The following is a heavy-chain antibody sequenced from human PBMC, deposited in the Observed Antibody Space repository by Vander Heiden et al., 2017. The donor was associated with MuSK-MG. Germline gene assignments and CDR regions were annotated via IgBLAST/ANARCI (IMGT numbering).Heavy chain of an antibody. CDR1: GFTSDTYA. Sequence: EVQLLQSGGGLVQPGGSLRLSCVASGFTSDTYAMTWVRQGPGKGLEWVSVITGNGRTIYYADSVKGRFTISRDNSKKTLYLQMNSLRAEDTAVYYCANYCSTTSCYPFHHWGQGTLVTVSS. D-gene: IGHD2-2*01. CDR3: ANYCSTTSCYPFHH. J-gene: IGHJ1*01. CDR2: ITGNGRTI. V-gene: IGHV3-23*01.